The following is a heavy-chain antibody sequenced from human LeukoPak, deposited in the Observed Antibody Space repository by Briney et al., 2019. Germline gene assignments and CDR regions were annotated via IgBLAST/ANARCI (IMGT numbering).Heavy chain of an antibody. V-gene: IGHV3-74*01. CDR3: ARDQWWQFIAVAITSYFDR. J-gene: IGHJ4*02. D-gene: IGHD6-19*01. Sequence: GGSLRLSCAASGFTFTTYWMHWVRQVPGKGLVWVARIKGDGSSTRHADSMKGRFTISRDNAKNTLSLQMNSLRDEDTAVYYCARDQWWQFIAVAITSYFDRWGQGSLVTVSS. CDR1: GFTFTTYW. CDR2: IKGDGSST.